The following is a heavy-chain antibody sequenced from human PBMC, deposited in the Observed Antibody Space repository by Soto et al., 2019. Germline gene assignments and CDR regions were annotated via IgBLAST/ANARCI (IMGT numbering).Heavy chain of an antibody. Sequence: GGSLRLSCAASGFTLSDYWMHWVRQAPGKGLVWVSRITNDGSSTTYADSVKGRFTISRDLAKNTLYLQMTGLRAEDTAVYYCARGGVVAANDYWGQGILVTVSS. J-gene: IGHJ4*02. CDR3: ARGGVVAANDY. CDR1: GFTLSDYW. D-gene: IGHD2-15*01. CDR2: ITNDGSST. V-gene: IGHV3-74*03.